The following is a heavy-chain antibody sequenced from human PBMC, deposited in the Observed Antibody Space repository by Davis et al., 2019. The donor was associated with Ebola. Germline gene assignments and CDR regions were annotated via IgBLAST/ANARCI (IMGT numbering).Heavy chain of an antibody. V-gene: IGHV3-23*01. J-gene: IGHJ4*02. CDR3: AKGGDTAIDYFDY. CDR1: GFTFSSYA. Sequence: GESLKISCAASGFTFSSYAMSWVRQAPGKGLEWVSAISGSGGSTYYADSVKGRFTISRDNSKNTLYLQMNSLRAEDTAVYYCAKGGDTAIDYFDYWGQGTLVTVSS. CDR2: ISGSGGST. D-gene: IGHD5-18*01.